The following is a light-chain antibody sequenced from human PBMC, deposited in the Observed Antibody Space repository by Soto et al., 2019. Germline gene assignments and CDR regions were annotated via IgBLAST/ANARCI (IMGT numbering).Light chain of an antibody. CDR1: SSDVCGYNF. J-gene: IGLJ3*02. CDR3: SSYAGSNNWV. Sequence: QSVLTQPPSASGSPGQSLTISCTGTSSDVCGYNFVSWYQQHPGKAPKLMMSDVNRRPSGVPDRFSGSKSGNTASLTVSRLQAEDEADYYCSSYAGSNNWVFGGGTKLTVL. V-gene: IGLV2-8*01. CDR2: DVN.